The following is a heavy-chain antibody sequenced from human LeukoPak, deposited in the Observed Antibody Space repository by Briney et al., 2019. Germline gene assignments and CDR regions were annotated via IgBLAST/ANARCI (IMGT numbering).Heavy chain of an antibody. CDR1: GFTFSTYS. D-gene: IGHD6-19*01. CDR3: ARDYNIGWYDY. V-gene: IGHV3-21*01. CDR2: ISGSSNYI. J-gene: IGHJ4*02. Sequence: GGSLRLSCAASGFTFSTYSMNWVRQAPGKGLEWVSSISGSSNYIYYIDSVKGRFTISRDNAKNSLYLQINSLRAEDPAVYYCARDYNIGWYDYWGQGTLVTVSS.